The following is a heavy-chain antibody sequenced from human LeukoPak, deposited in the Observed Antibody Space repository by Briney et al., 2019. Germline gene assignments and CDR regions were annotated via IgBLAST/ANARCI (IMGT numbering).Heavy chain of an antibody. Sequence: SVKVSCKASGGTFSSYAISWVRQAPGQGLEWMGGIIPIFGTANYAQKFQGRVTITADESTSTAYMELSSLRSEDTAVYYCARDAQYYDFWSGYYGSRFFDYWGQGTLATVSS. D-gene: IGHD3-3*01. CDR1: GGTFSSYA. CDR3: ARDAQYYDFWSGYYGSRFFDY. CDR2: IIPIFGTA. J-gene: IGHJ4*02. V-gene: IGHV1-69*13.